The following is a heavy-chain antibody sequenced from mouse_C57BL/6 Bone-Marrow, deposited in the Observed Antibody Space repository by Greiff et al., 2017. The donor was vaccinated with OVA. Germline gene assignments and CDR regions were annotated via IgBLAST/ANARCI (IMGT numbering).Heavy chain of an antibody. CDR1: GYAFSSSW. CDR3: AKGLRRAMDY. CDR2: IYPGDGDT. Sequence: VQLQQSGPELVKPGASVKISCKASGYAFSSSWMNWVKQRPGKGLEWIGRIYPGDGDTNYNGKFKGKATLTADKSSSTAYMQRSSLTSEDSAVYFCAKGLRRAMDYWGQGTSVTVSS. D-gene: IGHD1-1*01. V-gene: IGHV1-82*01. J-gene: IGHJ4*01.